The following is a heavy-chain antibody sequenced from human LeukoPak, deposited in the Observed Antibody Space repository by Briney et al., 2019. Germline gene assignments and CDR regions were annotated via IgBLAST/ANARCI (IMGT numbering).Heavy chain of an antibody. V-gene: IGHV4-31*03. CDR1: GGSLRRGGYY. J-gene: IGHJ4*02. CDR3: ARGPHDYRELYYFDY. D-gene: IGHD4-11*01. CDR2: IYYSGST. Sequence: ASQTLALPCTVSGGSLRRGGYYWSSIRQHPGKGLEWIGYIYYSGSTYYNPSLKSRVTISVDTSKNQFSLKLSSVTAADTAVYYCARGPHDYRELYYFDYWGQGTLVTVSS.